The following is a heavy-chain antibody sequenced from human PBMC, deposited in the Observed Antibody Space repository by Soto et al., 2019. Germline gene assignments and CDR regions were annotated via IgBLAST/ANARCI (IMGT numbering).Heavy chain of an antibody. V-gene: IGHV3-21*01. CDR2: ISSSSSYI. CDR3: ARDPSSGWYRTYSY. Sequence: GGSLRLSCAASGFTFSSYSMNWVRQAPGKGLEWVSSISSSSSYIYYADSVKGRFTISRDNAKNSLYLQMNSLRAEDTAVYYCARDPSSGWYRTYSYWGQGTLVTVSS. J-gene: IGHJ4*02. CDR1: GFTFSSYS. D-gene: IGHD6-19*01.